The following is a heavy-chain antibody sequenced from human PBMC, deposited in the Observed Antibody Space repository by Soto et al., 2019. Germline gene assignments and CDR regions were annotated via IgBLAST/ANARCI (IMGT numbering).Heavy chain of an antibody. CDR2: ISFAGNNK. CDR1: GFTFSSYS. CDR3: ARDRQKALVVVAATGGVDY. V-gene: IGHV3-30*04. J-gene: IGHJ4*02. D-gene: IGHD2-15*01. Sequence: QVQLVESGGGVVQPGRSLRLSCAVSGFTFSSYSMHWVRQDPDMGLEWVAFISFAGNNKYYAYSVKGRFTISRDNSNNMVYLEMNSLRPDDTAVYYCARDRQKALVVVAATGGVDYWGQGTPVTVSS.